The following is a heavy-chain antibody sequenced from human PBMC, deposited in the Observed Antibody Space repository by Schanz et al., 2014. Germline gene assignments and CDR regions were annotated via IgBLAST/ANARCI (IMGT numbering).Heavy chain of an antibody. CDR2: ITYNGGTI. D-gene: IGHD1-1*01. J-gene: IGHJ4*02. CDR3: ARDRRNADLDY. CDR1: EFTFSTDA. V-gene: IGHV3-11*04. Sequence: QVQLVESGGGLVKPGGSLRLSCAASEFTFSTDAMSWVRQAPGKGLEWISYITYNGGTIYYADSVKGRFTISRDNAKNSLYLEMNSLRAEDTALYYCARDRRNADLDYWGQGTLVTVSS.